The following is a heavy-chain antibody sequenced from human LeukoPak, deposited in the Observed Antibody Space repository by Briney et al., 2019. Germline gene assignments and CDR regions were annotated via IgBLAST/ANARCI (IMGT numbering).Heavy chain of an antibody. CDR1: GFTFSTFG. Sequence: GGSLRLSCAASGFTFSTFGMHWVRQAPGKGLEWVAVISFDGRIKYYADSVKGRFTISRDNSKNTLYLQMNSLRAEDTAVYYCAKEGGVASGIGWFDPWGQGTLVTVSS. D-gene: IGHD3-16*01. CDR3: AKEGGVASGIGWFDP. V-gene: IGHV3-30*18. J-gene: IGHJ5*02. CDR2: ISFDGRIK.